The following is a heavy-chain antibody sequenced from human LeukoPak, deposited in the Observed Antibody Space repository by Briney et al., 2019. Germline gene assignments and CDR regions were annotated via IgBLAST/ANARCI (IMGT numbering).Heavy chain of an antibody. D-gene: IGHD6-19*01. CDR1: GYTFTDYF. V-gene: IGHV1-2*02. CDR2: INPNSGGT. Sequence: ASVKVSCKASGYTFTDYFIHWVRQAPGQGLEWMGWINPNSGGTNYAQKFQGGVTMTRDTSITTAYMELSSLRSDDTAVYYCARDNTVAGTGTFDYWGQGTLVTVSS. CDR3: ARDNTVAGTGTFDY. J-gene: IGHJ4*02.